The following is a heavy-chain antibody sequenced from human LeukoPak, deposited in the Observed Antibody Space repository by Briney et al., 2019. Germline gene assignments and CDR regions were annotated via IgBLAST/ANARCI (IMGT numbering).Heavy chain of an antibody. D-gene: IGHD3-10*01. Sequence: PGGSLRLSCAASGFTFSSYAMSWVRQAPGKGLEWVSAISGSGGSTYYADSVKGRFTISRDNSKNTLYLQMNSLRAEDTAVYYCAKGLMYYYGSGSYYNEGNGDYWGQGTLVTVSS. V-gene: IGHV3-23*01. J-gene: IGHJ4*02. CDR2: ISGSGGST. CDR1: GFTFSSYA. CDR3: AKGLMYYYGSGSYYNEGNGDY.